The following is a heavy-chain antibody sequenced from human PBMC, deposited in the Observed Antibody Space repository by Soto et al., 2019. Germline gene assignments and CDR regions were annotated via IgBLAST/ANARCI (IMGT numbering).Heavy chain of an antibody. CDR2: ISGSGGST. Sequence: GGSLRLSCASSGFTFSSYAMSWVRQAPGKGLEWVSAISGSGGSTYYADSVKGRFTISRDNSKNTLYLQMNSLRAEDTAVYYCAKDGEQWLATYYFDSLGQGTLVTVSS. CDR3: AKDGEQWLATYYFDS. J-gene: IGHJ4*02. D-gene: IGHD6-19*01. CDR1: GFTFSSYA. V-gene: IGHV3-23*01.